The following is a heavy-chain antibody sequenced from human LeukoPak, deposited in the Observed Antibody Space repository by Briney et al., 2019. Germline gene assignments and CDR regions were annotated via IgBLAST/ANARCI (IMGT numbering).Heavy chain of an antibody. CDR3: ARDSNYDFWSGYPTPY. V-gene: IGHV3-11*04. J-gene: IGHJ4*02. D-gene: IGHD3-3*01. Sequence: PGGSLRLSCAASGFTFSDYYMSWIRQAPGKGLEWVSYISSSGSTIYYADSVKGRFTISRDNAKNSLYLQMNSLRAEDTAVYYCARDSNYDFWSGYPTPYWGQGTLVTVS. CDR1: GFTFSDYY. CDR2: ISSSGSTI.